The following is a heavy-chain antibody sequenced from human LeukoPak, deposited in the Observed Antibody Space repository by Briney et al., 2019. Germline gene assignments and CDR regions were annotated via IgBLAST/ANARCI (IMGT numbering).Heavy chain of an antibody. D-gene: IGHD4-17*01. CDR3: AKDVYGDYGGLDY. V-gene: IGHV3-23*01. CDR2: IRGSDGST. CDR1: GFTFSTYA. Sequence: PGGSLRLSCAASGFTFSTYAVSWVRQAPGKGLEWVSSIRGSDGSTYYADSVKGRFAISRDNSKNTLYLQMNSLRAEDTAVYYCAKDVYGDYGGLDYWGQGTLVTVSS. J-gene: IGHJ4*02.